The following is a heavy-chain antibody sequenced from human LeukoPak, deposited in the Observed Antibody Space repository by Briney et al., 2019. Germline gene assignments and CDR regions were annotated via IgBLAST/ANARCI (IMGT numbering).Heavy chain of an antibody. V-gene: IGHV4-59*12. CDR1: GGSISSYY. J-gene: IGHJ5*02. D-gene: IGHD3-10*01. CDR3: ARRGDYYYGSGSYSWFDP. Sequence: SETLSLTCTVSGGSISSYYWSWIRQPPGKGLEWIGSIYHSGSTNYNPSLKSRVTISVDTSKNQFSLKLSSVTAADTAVYYCARRGDYYYGSGSYSWFDPWGQGTLVTVSS. CDR2: IYHSGST.